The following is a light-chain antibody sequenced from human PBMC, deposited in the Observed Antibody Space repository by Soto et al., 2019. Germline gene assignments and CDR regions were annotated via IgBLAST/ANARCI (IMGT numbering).Light chain of an antibody. J-gene: IGKJ1*01. CDR2: NTS. Sequence: EIVMSQSPATLSVSPGERATLSCRASQSVSSNLAWYQQKLGQAPRLLIYNTSSWATGIPDRFSGSGSGTDLTLTISRLEPEDFAVYYCQQYGSSPQTFGQGTKVDI. V-gene: IGKV3-20*01. CDR1: QSVSSN. CDR3: QQYGSSPQT.